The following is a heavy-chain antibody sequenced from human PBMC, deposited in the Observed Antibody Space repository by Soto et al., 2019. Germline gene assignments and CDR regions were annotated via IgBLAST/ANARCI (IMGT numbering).Heavy chain of an antibody. Sequence: QVQLQESGPGLVKPSETLSLTCTVSGGSISSYYWSWIRQPPGKGLEWIGYIYYSGSTNYNPSLKSRVTISVDPSKNQFSLKLSSVTAADTAVYYCARALSSSSSFAGFDYWGQGTLVTVSS. D-gene: IGHD6-13*01. V-gene: IGHV4-59*08. CDR1: GGSISSYY. J-gene: IGHJ4*02. CDR2: IYYSGST. CDR3: ARALSSSSSFAGFDY.